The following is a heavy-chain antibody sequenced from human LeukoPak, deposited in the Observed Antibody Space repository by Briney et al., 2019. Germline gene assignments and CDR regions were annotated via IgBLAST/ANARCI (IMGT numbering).Heavy chain of an antibody. CDR3: AKGAYDYIEMGYFDY. Sequence: GGSLRLSCAASGFSLTNFAMSWVRQAPGKGLEWVSLIIGSSGDTFYADSVKGRFTISRDNSKNRLYLQMNSLRAEDTSLYYCAKGAYDYIEMGYFDYWGQGTLVTVSS. J-gene: IGHJ4*02. CDR2: IIGSSGDT. CDR1: GFSLTNFA. V-gene: IGHV3-23*01. D-gene: IGHD5-12*01.